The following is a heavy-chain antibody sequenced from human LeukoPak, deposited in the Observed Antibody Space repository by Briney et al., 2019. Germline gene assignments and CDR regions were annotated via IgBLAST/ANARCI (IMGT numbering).Heavy chain of an antibody. CDR3: ARQSRDGSKTRGYYFDY. V-gene: IGHV5-51*01. CDR2: IYPADSDT. Sequence: GESLKISCQVSGYIFTHYWIGWVRQMPGKGLESMGIIYPADSDTTYSPSLQGQVTISADKSISTVYLQWSSLKASDTAMYYCARQSRDGSKTRGYYFDYWGHGTLVTVSS. D-gene: IGHD3-10*01. CDR1: GYIFTHYW. J-gene: IGHJ4*01.